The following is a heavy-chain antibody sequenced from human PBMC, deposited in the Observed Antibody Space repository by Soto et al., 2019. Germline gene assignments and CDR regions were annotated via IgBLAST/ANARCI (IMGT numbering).Heavy chain of an antibody. Sequence: QVQLQESGPGLVKPSQTLTLTCSFSGGSISSGGYSWSWIRQHPGKGLEWIGSIYYSGSTYYHPSLKSRVTISVDASKNQFSLKLSSVTAADTAVDYCARGGIAAAAPPDYWGQGTLVTVSS. J-gene: IGHJ4*02. CDR2: IYYSGST. CDR3: ARGGIAAAAPPDY. CDR1: GGSISSGGYS. V-gene: IGHV4-31*03. D-gene: IGHD6-13*01.